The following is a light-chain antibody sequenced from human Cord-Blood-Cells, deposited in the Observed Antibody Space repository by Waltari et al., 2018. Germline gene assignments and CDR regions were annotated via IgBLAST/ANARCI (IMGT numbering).Light chain of an antibody. V-gene: IGLV2-8*01. J-gene: IGLJ2*01. CDR2: EVS. Sequence: QSALTQPPSASGSPGQSVTISCTGTNSDVGGYNYVSWYQQHPAKAPKLRIYEVSNRPSGVPDRFSGSKSGNTASLTVSGLQAEDEADYYCSSYAGSNNLVFGGGTKLTVL. CDR3: SSYAGSNNLV. CDR1: NSDVGGYNY.